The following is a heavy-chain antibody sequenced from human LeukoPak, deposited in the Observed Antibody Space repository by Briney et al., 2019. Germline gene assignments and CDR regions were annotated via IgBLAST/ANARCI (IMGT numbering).Heavy chain of an antibody. D-gene: IGHD6-13*01. CDR2: MYRGGST. CDR1: GFTVSNNY. CDR3: ARDGGAAAGY. J-gene: IGHJ4*02. Sequence: PGGSLRLSCAASGFTVSNNYMSWVRQAPGKGLEWVSVMYRGGSTYYADSVQGRFTMSRDNSKNTLYLQMNSLSAEDTAVYYCARDGGAAAGYWGQGTLVTVSS. V-gene: IGHV3-66*01.